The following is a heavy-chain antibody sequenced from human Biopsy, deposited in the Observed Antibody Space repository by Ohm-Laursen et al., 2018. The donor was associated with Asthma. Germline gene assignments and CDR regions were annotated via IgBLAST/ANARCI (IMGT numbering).Heavy chain of an antibody. D-gene: IGHD3-10*01. V-gene: IGHV3-15*01. J-gene: IGHJ4*02. Sequence: ASRFTFTNAWMTWVRQAPGKGLEWVALIKSKNDGGTTDYAAPVKGRFSISRDDSKNTLYLQMNSLKTEDTAVYYCTTWFDSLDSWGQGTLVTVSS. CDR3: TTWFDSLDS. CDR2: IKSKNDGGTT. CDR1: RFTFTNAW.